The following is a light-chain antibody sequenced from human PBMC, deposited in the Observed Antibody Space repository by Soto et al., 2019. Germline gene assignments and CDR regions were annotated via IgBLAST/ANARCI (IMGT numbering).Light chain of an antibody. CDR2: DAS. Sequence: DIQMTQSPSTLSASVGDRVTITCRASQSISNLLAWYQQKPGQAPKLLIYDASSLESGVPSRFSGSGSGTEFTLTISSLQPDDFATYYCQQYNSYSIPFGQGTRLEIK. V-gene: IGKV1-5*01. CDR1: QSISNL. CDR3: QQYNSYSIP. J-gene: IGKJ5*01.